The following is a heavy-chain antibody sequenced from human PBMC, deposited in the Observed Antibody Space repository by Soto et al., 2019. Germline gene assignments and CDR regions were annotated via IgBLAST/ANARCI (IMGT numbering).Heavy chain of an antibody. CDR2: MNPNSGNT. Sequence: GASVKVSCKASRYTFTSYDINWVRQATGQGLEWMGWMNPNSGNTGYAQKFQGRVTMTRNTSISTAYMELSSLRSEDTAVYYCASGRITGTTGWFYYYYGMDVWGQGTTVTVSS. CDR1: RYTFTSYD. J-gene: IGHJ6*02. CDR3: ASGRITGTTGWFYYYYGMDV. D-gene: IGHD1-7*01. V-gene: IGHV1-8*01.